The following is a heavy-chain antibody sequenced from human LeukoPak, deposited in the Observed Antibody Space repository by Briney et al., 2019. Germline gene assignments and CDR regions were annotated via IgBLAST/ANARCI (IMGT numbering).Heavy chain of an antibody. Sequence: SGGSLRLSCAASGFTLSDYYMSWIRQAPGKGLEWVSYISSSSSNRNYADSVKGRFTISRDNAKNSLDLQMNSLRAEDTAVYYCARAQYYLDSWGQGTLVTVSS. CDR3: ARAQYYLDS. V-gene: IGHV3-11*06. J-gene: IGHJ4*02. CDR2: ISSSSSNR. CDR1: GFTLSDYY.